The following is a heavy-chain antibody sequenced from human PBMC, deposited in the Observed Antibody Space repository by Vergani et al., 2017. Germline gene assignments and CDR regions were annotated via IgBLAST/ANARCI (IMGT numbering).Heavy chain of an antibody. J-gene: IGHJ3*02. V-gene: IGHV5-10-1*03. CDR3: ARHIRSHYDFWSGYSDAFDI. CDR1: GYSFTSYW. D-gene: IGHD3-3*01. CDR2: IDPSDSYT. Sequence: EVQLVQSGAEVKKPGESLRISCKGSGYSFTSYWISWVRQMPGKGLEWMGRIDPSDSYTNYSPSFQGHVTISADKSISTAYLQWSSLKASDTAMYYCARHIRSHYDFWSGYSDAFDIWGQGTMVTVSS.